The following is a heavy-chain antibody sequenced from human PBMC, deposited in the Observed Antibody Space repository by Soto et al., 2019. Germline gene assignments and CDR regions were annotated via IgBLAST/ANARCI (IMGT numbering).Heavy chain of an antibody. CDR3: ARDYYSNYGENWFDP. Sequence: ASVEVSCKASGYTFTSYAINWVRQATGQGLEWTGWMNPNSGNTGYAQKFQGRVTMTRNTSISTAYMELSSLRSEDTAVYYCARDYYSNYGENWFDPWGQGTLVTVSS. J-gene: IGHJ5*02. V-gene: IGHV1-8*01. CDR1: GYTFTSYA. CDR2: MNPNSGNT. D-gene: IGHD4-4*01.